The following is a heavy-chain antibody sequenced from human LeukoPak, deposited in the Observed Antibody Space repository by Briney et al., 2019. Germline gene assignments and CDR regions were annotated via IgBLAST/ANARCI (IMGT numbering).Heavy chain of an antibody. CDR1: GGSISSGGYY. J-gene: IGHJ3*02. CDR2: IYYSGST. D-gene: IGHD6-13*01. V-gene: IGHV4-31*03. CDR3: ARVPPPGIAAAGKAFDI. Sequence: ASETLSLTCTVSGGSISSGGYYWSWIRQHPGKGLEWIGYIYYSGSTYYNPSLKSRVTISVDTSKNQFSLKLSSVTAADTAVYYCARVPPPGIAAAGKAFDIWGQGTMVTVSS.